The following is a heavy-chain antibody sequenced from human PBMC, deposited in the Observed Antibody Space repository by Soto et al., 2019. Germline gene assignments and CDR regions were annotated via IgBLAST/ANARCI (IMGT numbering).Heavy chain of an antibody. CDR1: GGSINIGGFY. Sequence: QVQLQESGPGLVKPSQTLSLTCTVSGGSINIGGFYWSWVRQHPGKGLEWIGHIYHSGSTYYNPSHKSRVTISEDTSKNQFSLKLSSVTAADTAVYYCARRGFSYGGGYFDLWGRGTLVTVSS. D-gene: IGHD5-18*01. V-gene: IGHV4-31*03. CDR3: ARRGFSYGGGYFDL. J-gene: IGHJ2*01. CDR2: IYHSGST.